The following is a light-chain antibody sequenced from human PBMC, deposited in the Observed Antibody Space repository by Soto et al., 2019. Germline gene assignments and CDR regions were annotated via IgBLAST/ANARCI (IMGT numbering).Light chain of an antibody. CDR2: GAS. J-gene: IGKJ1*01. Sequence: IVLTQSPGTLSSSPGERATLSCRASQSVSTNNLAWYQQRPGQAPRLLIYGASRRATGIPDRFSGSGSGTDFTLTNSRLEPEDLAVYYCQQYDNSGWTFGQGTKVEIK. CDR1: QSVSTNN. CDR3: QQYDNSGWT. V-gene: IGKV3-20*01.